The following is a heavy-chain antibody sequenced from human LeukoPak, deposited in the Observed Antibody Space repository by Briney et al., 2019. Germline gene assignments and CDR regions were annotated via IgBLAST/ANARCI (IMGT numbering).Heavy chain of an antibody. CDR3: AREYGDTGGTFDY. CDR2: IYTSGST. CDR1: GGSISSGSYY. V-gene: IGHV4-61*02. Sequence: SQTLSLTCTVSGGSISSGSYYWSWIRQPAGKGLEWIGRIYTSGSTNYNPSLKSRVTISVDTSKNQFSLKLSSVTAADTAVYYCAREYGDTGGTFDYWGQGTLVTVSS. J-gene: IGHJ4*02. D-gene: IGHD4-17*01.